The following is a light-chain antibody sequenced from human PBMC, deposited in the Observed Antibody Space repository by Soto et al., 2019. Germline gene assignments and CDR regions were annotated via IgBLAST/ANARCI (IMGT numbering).Light chain of an antibody. CDR3: GTWYTSLSAVV. J-gene: IGLJ3*02. CDR2: DND. CDR1: RSNIGNNY. Sequence: QSVLTQPPSVSATPGQTVTISCFGSRSNIGNNYVSWYRQLPGTAPELIVYDNDKRNSGIPDRCSGSKFGTSATLAIAGLQTGDEADDYCGTWYTSLSAVVFGGGTKLTVL. V-gene: IGLV1-51*01.